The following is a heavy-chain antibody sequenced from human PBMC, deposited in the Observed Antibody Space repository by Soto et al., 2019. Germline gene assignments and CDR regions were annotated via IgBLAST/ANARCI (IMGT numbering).Heavy chain of an antibody. J-gene: IGHJ6*02. CDR2: IIRKIDGEKR. V-gene: IGHV3-15*07. CDR3: TSGSVEGV. CDR1: GFSFSNAW. D-gene: IGHD2-15*01. Sequence: EVQLVESGGGLVKPGGSLRLSCAASGFSFSNAWMNWVRQAPGKGLEWFGRIIRKIDGEKRDYAAPVKGRFTISRDDSKNTLYLQMNSLKVDDTAVYYCTSGSVEGVWGQGTTVTVSS.